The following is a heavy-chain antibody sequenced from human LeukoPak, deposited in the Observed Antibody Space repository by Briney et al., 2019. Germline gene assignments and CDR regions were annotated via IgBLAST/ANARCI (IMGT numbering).Heavy chain of an antibody. CDR2: INPNSGGS. D-gene: IGHD2-21*02. CDR1: GYTFTGYY. CDR3: ARDNREVRGGDCFDV. Sequence: VASVKVSCKASGYTFTGYYMHWVRQAPGQGLEWMGWINPNSGGSNYAQKFQGRVTMARDTSITTAYMEPSRLRSDDTAVYYCARDNREVRGGDCFDVWGKGTTVTVSS. J-gene: IGHJ6*04. V-gene: IGHV1-2*02.